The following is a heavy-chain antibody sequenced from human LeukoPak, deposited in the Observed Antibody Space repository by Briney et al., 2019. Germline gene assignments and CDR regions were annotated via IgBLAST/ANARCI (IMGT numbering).Heavy chain of an antibody. V-gene: IGHV3-23*01. D-gene: IGHD6-19*01. CDR2: ISGSGGST. Sequence: GGSLRLSCAASGFTFSSYAMSWVRQAPGKGLEWVSAISGSGGSTYYADSVKGPFTISRDNSKNTLYLQMNSLRAEDTAVYYCAKDLAGRYSSGWYYFDYWGQGTLVTVSS. CDR3: AKDLAGRYSSGWYYFDY. J-gene: IGHJ4*02. CDR1: GFTFSSYA.